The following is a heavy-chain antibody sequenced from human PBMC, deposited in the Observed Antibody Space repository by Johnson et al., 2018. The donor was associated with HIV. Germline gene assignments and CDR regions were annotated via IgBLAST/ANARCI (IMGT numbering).Heavy chain of an antibody. D-gene: IGHD1-26*01. CDR2: IGTAGDT. Sequence: EKLVESGGGVVQPGGSLRLSCAASGFTFSSYDMHWVRQATGKGLEWVSAIGTAGDTYYPGSVKGRFTISRENAKNSLYLQMNSLRAGDTAVYYCARDSGGGSYYVGDAFDSWGQGTMVTVSS. CDR3: ARDSGGGSYYVGDAFDS. V-gene: IGHV3-13*01. J-gene: IGHJ3*02. CDR1: GFTFSSYD.